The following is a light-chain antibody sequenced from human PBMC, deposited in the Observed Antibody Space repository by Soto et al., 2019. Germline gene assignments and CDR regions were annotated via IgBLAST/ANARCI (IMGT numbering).Light chain of an antibody. V-gene: IGLV2-8*01. CDR2: EVN. CDR1: SSDVGGYNF. J-gene: IGLJ2*01. CDR3: NSYAGSNNFVV. Sequence: QSALTQPPSASGSPGQSVTISCTGTSSDVGGYNFVSWFQQNPGKAPKLMIYEVNKRPSGVPDRFSGSKSGNTASLTVSGLQAEDEADYYCNSYAGSNNFVVFGGVTKVTVL.